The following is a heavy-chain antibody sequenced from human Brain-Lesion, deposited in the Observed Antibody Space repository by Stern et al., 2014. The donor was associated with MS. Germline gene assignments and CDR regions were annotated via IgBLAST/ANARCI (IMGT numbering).Heavy chain of an antibody. CDR3: AKSPATPSGYDRFDY. CDR1: GYLFDDYW. CDR2: IFPRDSNT. D-gene: IGHD5-12*01. V-gene: IGHV5-51*03. Sequence: VQLGQSGAEVKKPGESLKISCEASGYLFDDYWIGWVRQMSGRGLELVAIIFPRDSNTRYSPSVQGQVTISADKSISPAYLQWSSLKPSDTAMYYWAKSPATPSGYDRFDYWGQGALVTVSS. J-gene: IGHJ4*02.